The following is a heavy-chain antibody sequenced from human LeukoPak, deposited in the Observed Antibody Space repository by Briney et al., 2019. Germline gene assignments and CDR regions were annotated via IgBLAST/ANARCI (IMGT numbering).Heavy chain of an antibody. J-gene: IGHJ5*02. D-gene: IGHD4-17*01. CDR2: FDPEDGET. CDR1: GYTLTELS. Sequence: ASVRVSCKVSGYTLTELSMHWVRQAPGKGLEWMGGFDPEDGETIYAQKFQGRVTMTEDTSTDTAYMELSSLRSEDTAVYYCATTVGDYVSWFDPWGQGTLVTVSS. V-gene: IGHV1-24*01. CDR3: ATTVGDYVSWFDP.